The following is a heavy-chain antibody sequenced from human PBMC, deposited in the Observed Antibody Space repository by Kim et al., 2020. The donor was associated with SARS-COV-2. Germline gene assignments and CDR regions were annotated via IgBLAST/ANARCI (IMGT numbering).Heavy chain of an antibody. Sequence: VKGRFPISRNNAKNSLYLQMNSLRAEDTAVYYCARDGDSSGWENYYFDYWGQGTLVTVSS. D-gene: IGHD6-19*01. V-gene: IGHV3-21*01. J-gene: IGHJ4*02. CDR3: ARDGDSSGWENYYFDY.